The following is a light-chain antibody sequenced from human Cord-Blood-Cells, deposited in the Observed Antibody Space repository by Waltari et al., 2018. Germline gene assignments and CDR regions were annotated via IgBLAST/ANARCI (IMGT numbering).Light chain of an antibody. CDR3: CSYAGSSTWV. CDR1: SSDVGSYNL. J-gene: IGLJ3*02. Sequence: QSALTQPASASGSPGQSITISCTGTSSDVGSYNLVSWYQQHPGKAPKLMIYEGSKRPSGGSNRFSGSKSGNTASLTISGLQAEDEADYYCCSYAGSSTWVFGGGTKLTVL. V-gene: IGLV2-23*01. CDR2: EGS.